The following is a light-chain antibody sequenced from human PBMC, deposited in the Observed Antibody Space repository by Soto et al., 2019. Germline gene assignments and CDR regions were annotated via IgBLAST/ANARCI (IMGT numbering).Light chain of an antibody. CDR3: TSYSRYRXLV. CDR1: SSDIGGYKY. CDR2: EVS. J-gene: IGLJ3*02. V-gene: IGLV2-14*01. Sequence: QSVLTQPASVSGSLGQSITISCTGTSSDIGGYKYVSWYQQHPGKAPKLIIFEVSNRPSGVSDRFSGSNSGNTASLTISGLQAEDEADYYCTSYSRYRXLVFGGGTKLTXL.